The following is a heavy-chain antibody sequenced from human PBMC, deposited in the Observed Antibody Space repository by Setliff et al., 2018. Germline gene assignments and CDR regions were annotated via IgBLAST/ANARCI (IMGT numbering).Heavy chain of an antibody. V-gene: IGHV3-7*01. D-gene: IGHD3-10*01. Sequence: GESLKISCAASGFTFGSYWMTWVRQAPEKGLEWVANIHQDGSERHYVDSVKGRFTISRGNAKNSLFLQMNILEVEDTAVYYCVRDWASGDDHWGRGTLVTVSS. CDR1: GFTFGSYW. J-gene: IGHJ4*02. CDR2: IHQDGSER. CDR3: VRDWASGDDH.